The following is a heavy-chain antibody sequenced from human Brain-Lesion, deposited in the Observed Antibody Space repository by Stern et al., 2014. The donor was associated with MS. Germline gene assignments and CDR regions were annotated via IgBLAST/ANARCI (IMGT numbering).Heavy chain of an antibody. CDR3: ARGESSRYYYYFDY. Sequence: QVQLQQWGPGLVKPSQTLPLTCNVSGDSISSGDNYWSWIRQSPGKGLEWIGYIYYIGSTFYNPSLKSRVTISVDTSQNQFSLRLSSVTAADTAVYYCARGESSRYYYYFDYWGQGTLVTVSS. CDR2: IYYIGST. D-gene: IGHD3-22*01. J-gene: IGHJ4*02. CDR1: GDSISSGDNY. V-gene: IGHV4-30-4*01.